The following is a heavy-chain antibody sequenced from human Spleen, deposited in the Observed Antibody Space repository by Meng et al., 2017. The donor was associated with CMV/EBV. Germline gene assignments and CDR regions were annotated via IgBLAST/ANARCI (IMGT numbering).Heavy chain of an antibody. CDR1: GFTFSSYA. J-gene: IGHJ4*02. Sequence: SCAASGFTFSSYAMSWVRQAPGKGLEWVSAITDSGGDTYHADSVKGRFTISRDNSKNTLSLQMNSLRAEDTAVYYCAKGSAASRPYYFDYWGQGTLVTVSS. D-gene: IGHD3-3*01. CDR3: AKGSAASRPYYFDY. V-gene: IGHV3-23*01. CDR2: ITDSGGDT.